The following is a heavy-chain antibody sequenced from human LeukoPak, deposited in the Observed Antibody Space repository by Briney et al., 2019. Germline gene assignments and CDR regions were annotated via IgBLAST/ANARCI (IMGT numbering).Heavy chain of an antibody. CDR1: GGSISSSNW. J-gene: IGHJ4*02. CDR2: IYHSGST. CDR3: ARVSSGATTVDY. V-gene: IGHV4-4*02. Sequence: PSETLSLTCAVSGGSISSSNWWSWVRQPPGKGLEWIEEIYHSGSTNYNPSLKSRVTISVDKSKNQFSLKLSSVTAADTAVYYCARVSSGATTVDYWGQGTLVTVSS. D-gene: IGHD1-26*01.